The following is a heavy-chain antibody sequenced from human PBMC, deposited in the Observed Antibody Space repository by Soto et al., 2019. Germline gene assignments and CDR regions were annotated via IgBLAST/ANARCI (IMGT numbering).Heavy chain of an antibody. CDR2: IVVGSGNT. Sequence: SVKVSCRASGFTFTSSAVQWVRHARGQRLEWIGWIVVGSGNTNYAQKFQERVTITRDMSTSTAYMELRSLRSEDTAVYYCAAQRMGGELELRAYYFDYWGQGTLVTVSS. D-gene: IGHD1-7*01. V-gene: IGHV1-58*01. CDR3: AAQRMGGELELRAYYFDY. CDR1: GFTFTSSA. J-gene: IGHJ4*02.